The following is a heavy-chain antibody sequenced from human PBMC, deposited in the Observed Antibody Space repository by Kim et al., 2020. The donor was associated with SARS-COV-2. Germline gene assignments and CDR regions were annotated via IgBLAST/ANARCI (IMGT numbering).Heavy chain of an antibody. CDR2: EGRTT. V-gene: IGHV3-74*01. D-gene: IGHD2-2*01. CDR3: VSGMPSY. Sequence: EGRTTIYADSVKGRFTLTRDNAKNTVYLQLNSLRVDDPAVYYCVSGMPSYWGQGALVTVSS. J-gene: IGHJ4*02.